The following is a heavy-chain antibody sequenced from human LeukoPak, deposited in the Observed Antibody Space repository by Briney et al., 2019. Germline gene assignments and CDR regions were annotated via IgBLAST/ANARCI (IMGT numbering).Heavy chain of an antibody. D-gene: IGHD4-17*01. Sequence: PGGSLWLSCAASGFTVSSNYMSWVRQAPGKGLEWVSVIYSGGSTYYADSVKGRFTIPRDNSKNTLYLQMNSLRAEDTAVYYCARARGYGDYVDYWGQGTLVTVSS. V-gene: IGHV3-53*01. CDR2: IYSGGST. J-gene: IGHJ4*02. CDR1: GFTVSSNY. CDR3: ARARGYGDYVDY.